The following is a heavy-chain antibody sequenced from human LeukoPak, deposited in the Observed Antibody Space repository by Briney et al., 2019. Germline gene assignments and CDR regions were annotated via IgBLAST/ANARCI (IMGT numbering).Heavy chain of an antibody. CDR2: ISYDGSNK. CDR3: AKDRGRSSSWFYDAFDI. Sequence: GRSLRLSCAASGFTFSSYGMHWVRQAPGKGLEWVAVISYDGSNKYYADSVKGRFTISRDNSKNTLYLQMNSLRAEDTAVYYCAKDRGRSSSWFYDAFDIWGQGTMVTVSS. V-gene: IGHV3-30*18. D-gene: IGHD6-13*01. CDR1: GFTFSSYG. J-gene: IGHJ3*02.